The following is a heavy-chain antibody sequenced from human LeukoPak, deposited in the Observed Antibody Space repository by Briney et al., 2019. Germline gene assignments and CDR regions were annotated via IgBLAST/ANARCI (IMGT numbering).Heavy chain of an antibody. D-gene: IGHD2-21*01. V-gene: IGHV1-3*01. CDR1: GHTFTNYV. J-gene: IGHJ4*02. CDR3: ARDDCGDTCYPGGY. Sequence: ASVKVSCKASGHTFTNYVVHWVRQAPGQRPEWMGWINAGNGDTKYSQNFQGRVTITRDTSASTAYMELSSLTSEDTALYYCARDDCGDTCYPGGYWGQGTLVTVSS. CDR2: INAGNGDT.